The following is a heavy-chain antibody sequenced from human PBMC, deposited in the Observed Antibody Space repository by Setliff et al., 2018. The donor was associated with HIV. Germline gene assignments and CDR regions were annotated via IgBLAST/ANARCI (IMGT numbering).Heavy chain of an antibody. CDR2: IIPIFGTE. V-gene: IGHV1-69*13. D-gene: IGHD2-15*01. Sequence: SVKVSCKASGGAFSSYAISWVRQAPGQGLEWMGGIIPIFGTEKYPLKFQGRVTITADESTSTAYMELSRLRSEDTAVYYCARSGGWWGHSNVNPFYYHMDVWGKGTSVTVSS. J-gene: IGHJ6*03. CDR3: ARSGGWWGHSNVNPFYYHMDV. CDR1: GGAFSSYA.